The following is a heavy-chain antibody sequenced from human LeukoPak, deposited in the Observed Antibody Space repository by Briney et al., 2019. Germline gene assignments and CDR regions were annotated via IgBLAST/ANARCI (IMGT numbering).Heavy chain of an antibody. CDR2: ISAYNGNT. V-gene: IGHV1-18*01. CDR3: ARDQSVRLLQTSSTYFKHVFAI. D-gene: IGHD6-13*01. CDR1: GYTFTNYG. Sequence: ASVNVSCKTSGYTFTNYGISWVRQAPGLGLEGMGWISAYNGNTNYAQKVQGRVTMTTDTSTSTAYLELRSLRFDDTAVYYCARDQSVRLLQTSSTYFKHVFAIWGQGSMVTVSS. J-gene: IGHJ3*02.